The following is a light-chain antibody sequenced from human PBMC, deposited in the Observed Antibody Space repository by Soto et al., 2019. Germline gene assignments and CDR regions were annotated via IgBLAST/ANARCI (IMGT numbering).Light chain of an antibody. CDR3: QQYYTYPQT. J-gene: IGKJ2*01. CDR2: AAS. V-gene: IGKV1-8*01. Sequence: AIRMTQSPSSFSASTGDRVTITCRASQGISSYLAWYQQKPGKAPKLLVYAASTLQYGVPSWFSGSGSGTDFTLTISCLQSEDFATYFCQQYYTYPQTFGQGTKLEIK. CDR1: QGISSY.